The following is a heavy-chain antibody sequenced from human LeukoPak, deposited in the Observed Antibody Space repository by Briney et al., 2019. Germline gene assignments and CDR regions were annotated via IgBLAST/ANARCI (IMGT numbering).Heavy chain of an antibody. CDR1: GFTVKNYA. Sequence: GGSLRLSCAASGFTVKNYAMYWVSQAPGKGLEWVSAIIESGESTYYTSSVKGRFTISRDNSKNTMYLQMNSLRAEDTAFYYCAKGSAQYYLGSWGQGTLVTVSS. CDR2: IIESGEST. CDR3: AKGSAQYYLGS. V-gene: IGHV3-23*01. J-gene: IGHJ4*02. D-gene: IGHD3-10*01.